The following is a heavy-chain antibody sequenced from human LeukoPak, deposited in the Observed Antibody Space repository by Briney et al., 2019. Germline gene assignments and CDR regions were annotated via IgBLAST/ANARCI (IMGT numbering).Heavy chain of an antibody. CDR2: ISRNSGSI. CDR3: AREGSWSPRYSSGQSLPRSYYYGMDV. D-gene: IGHD6-19*01. J-gene: IGHJ6*02. V-gene: IGHV3-9*01. Sequence: PGGSLRLSCAASGFTFDDYAMHWVRQAPGKGLEWVSGISRNSGSIGYADSVKGRFTISRDNAKNTLYLQMNSLRAEDTAVYYCAREGSWSPRYSSGQSLPRSYYYGMDVWGQGTTVTVSS. CDR1: GFTFDDYA.